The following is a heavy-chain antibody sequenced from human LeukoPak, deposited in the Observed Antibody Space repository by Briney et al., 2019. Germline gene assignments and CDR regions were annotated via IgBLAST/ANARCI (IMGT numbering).Heavy chain of an antibody. CDR2: IKEDGSEK. Sequence: GGSLRLSCAASGFTFSNYWMTWVRQAPGKGLEWVAYIKEDGSEKYYVDSVKGRFTISRDNAKNSLYLQMNSLRAEDTAVYYCAKDVFRYGYIYYFDYWGQGTLVTVSS. CDR1: GFTFSNYW. J-gene: IGHJ4*02. D-gene: IGHD5-18*01. CDR3: AKDVFRYGYIYYFDY. V-gene: IGHV3-7*01.